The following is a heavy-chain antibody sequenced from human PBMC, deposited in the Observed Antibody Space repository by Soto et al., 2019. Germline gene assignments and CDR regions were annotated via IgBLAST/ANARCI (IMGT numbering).Heavy chain of an antibody. D-gene: IGHD3-3*01. CDR2: IYYSGST. J-gene: IGHJ5*02. Sequence: QVQLQESGPGLVKPSETLSLTCTVSGGSISSYYWSWIRQPPGKGLEWIGYIYYSGSTNYNPSLKSRVTISVDTSKNLFSLKLSSVTAADTAVYYCASSPTYYDFWSGPGCDPWGQGTLVTVSS. CDR1: GGSISSYY. CDR3: ASSPTYYDFWSGPGCDP. V-gene: IGHV4-59*01.